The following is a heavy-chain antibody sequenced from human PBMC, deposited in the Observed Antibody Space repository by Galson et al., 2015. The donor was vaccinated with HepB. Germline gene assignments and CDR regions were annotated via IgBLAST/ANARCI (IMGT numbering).Heavy chain of an antibody. J-gene: IGHJ4*02. D-gene: IGHD3-10*01. CDR3: ARHGGGWIGGYNFDY. CDR1: GFAFSSSS. Sequence: SLRLSCAASGFAFSSSSMNWVRQAPGKGLDWVASISESGASIYYAGSLKGRFTISRDNAKNSLHLEMNSLRAEDTAVCYCARHGGGWIGGYNFDYWGRGTLVTVSS. V-gene: IGHV3-21*01. CDR2: ISESGASI.